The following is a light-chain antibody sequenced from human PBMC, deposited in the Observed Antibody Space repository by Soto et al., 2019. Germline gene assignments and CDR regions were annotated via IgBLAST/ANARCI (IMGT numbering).Light chain of an antibody. Sequence: QSALTQPPSASGSPGQSVTISCTGTSSDVGCNNYVSWYQQHPGKAPKLMIYEVSKRPSGVPDRFSGSKSGNTASLTVSALQAEDEPDYYCSSYAGSNGVFGTGTKVTVL. CDR1: SSDVGCNNY. CDR2: EVS. V-gene: IGLV2-8*01. CDR3: SSYAGSNGV. J-gene: IGLJ1*01.